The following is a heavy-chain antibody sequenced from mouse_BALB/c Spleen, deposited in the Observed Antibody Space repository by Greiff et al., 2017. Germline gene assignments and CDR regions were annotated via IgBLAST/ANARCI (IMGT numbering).Heavy chain of an antibody. J-gene: IGHJ4*01. Sequence: EVQLQESGPELVKPGASVKMSCKASGYTFTDYYMKWVKQSHGKSLEWIGDINPNNGDTFYNQKFKGKATLTVDKSSSTAYMQLNSLTSEDSAVYYCARPQGFFSDYYGSGGAMDYWGQGTSVTVSS. CDR2: INPNNGDT. CDR1: GYTFTDYY. D-gene: IGHD1-1*01. V-gene: IGHV1-26*01. CDR3: ARPQGFFSDYYGSGGAMDY.